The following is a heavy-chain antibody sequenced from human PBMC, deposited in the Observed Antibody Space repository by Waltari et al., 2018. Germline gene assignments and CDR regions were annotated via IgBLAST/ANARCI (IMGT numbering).Heavy chain of an antibody. CDR2: SRGEGTDT. J-gene: IGHJ6*02. V-gene: IGHV3-74*01. Sequence: EVQLVESGGGLVQPGGSLRLSCAASGFRFSSYWMHWVRQVPGKGPVWVARSRGEGTDTYDAEAVTGRFAVARDNAKNTLYLQMNKLRADDTAIYYCVRASYNGAYARGYYYYGLDVWGPGTTVTVTS. CDR1: GFRFSSYW. D-gene: IGHD3-22*01. CDR3: VRASYNGAYARGYYYYGLDV.